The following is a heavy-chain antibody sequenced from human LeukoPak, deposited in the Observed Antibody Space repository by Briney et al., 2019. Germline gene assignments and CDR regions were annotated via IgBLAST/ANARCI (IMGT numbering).Heavy chain of an antibody. V-gene: IGHV1-2*02. CDR1: GYTFTGYY. CDR3: ARDYGYSYGYF. D-gene: IGHD5-18*01. CDR2: INPNSGGT. Sequence: ASVKVSCKASGYTFTGYYMHWVRLAPGQGVEWMGWINPNSGGTNYAQKFQGRVTMTRDTSISTAYMELSRLRSDDTAVYHCARDYGYSYGYFWGQGTLVTVSS. J-gene: IGHJ4*02.